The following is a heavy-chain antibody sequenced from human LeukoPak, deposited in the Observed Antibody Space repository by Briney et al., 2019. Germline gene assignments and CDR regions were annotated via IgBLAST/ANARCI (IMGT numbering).Heavy chain of an antibody. CDR1: GYTFTSFA. CDR2: INTNTGNP. J-gene: IGHJ6*02. D-gene: IGHD4-17*01. V-gene: IGHV7-4-1*02. Sequence: ASVKVSCKASGYTFTSFAMNWVRQAPGQGLEWMGWINTNTGNPTYAQGFTGRFVFSLDTSVSTAYLQISSLKAEDTAVYYCARGLLVYTVTNGYSGYYGMDVWGQGTTVTVSS. CDR3: ARGLLVYTVTNGYSGYYGMDV.